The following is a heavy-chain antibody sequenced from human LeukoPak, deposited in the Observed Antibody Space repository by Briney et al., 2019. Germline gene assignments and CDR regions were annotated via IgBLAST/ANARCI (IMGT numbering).Heavy chain of an antibody. Sequence: SETLSLTCDVSGASISRGSWWSWVRQTPGKGLEWIGEFSHSGITNFNPSLKSRVTISVDKSRNQFSLNLISVTAADTAVYFCARNGGHNQEHWGQGTLVTVSS. J-gene: IGHJ4*02. D-gene: IGHD1-1*01. CDR2: FSHSGIT. CDR1: GASISRGSW. CDR3: ARNGGHNQEH. V-gene: IGHV4-4*02.